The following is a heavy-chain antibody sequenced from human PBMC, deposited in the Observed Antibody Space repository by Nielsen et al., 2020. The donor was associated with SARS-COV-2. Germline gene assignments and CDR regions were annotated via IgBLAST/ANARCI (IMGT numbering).Heavy chain of an antibody. CDR1: GASISNGGYF. CDR2: IYFTGRT. J-gene: IGHJ6*02. CDR3: ARESSGYDHYNYGMDV. D-gene: IGHD5-12*01. Sequence: SETLSLTCTVSGASISNGGYFWSWIRQHPGKGLEWIGYIYFTGRTCYNPSLKSRVTISVDTSKNQFSLSLRSVTAADTAVYYCARESSGYDHYNYGMDVWGQGTTVTVSS. V-gene: IGHV4-31*03.